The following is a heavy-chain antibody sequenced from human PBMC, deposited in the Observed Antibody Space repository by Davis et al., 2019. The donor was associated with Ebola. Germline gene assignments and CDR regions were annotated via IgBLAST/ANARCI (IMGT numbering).Heavy chain of an antibody. CDR1: GFTFSSYA. J-gene: IGHJ6*02. V-gene: IGHV3-30-3*01. CDR2: ISYDGSNK. CDR3: ARDPVGADYYYGMDV. Sequence: PGGSLRLSCAASGFTFSSYAMHWVRQAPGKGLEWVAVISYDGSNKYYADSVKGRFTISRDNAKNSLYLQMNSLRAGDTAVYYCARDPVGADYYYGMDVWGQGTTVTVSS. D-gene: IGHD1-26*01.